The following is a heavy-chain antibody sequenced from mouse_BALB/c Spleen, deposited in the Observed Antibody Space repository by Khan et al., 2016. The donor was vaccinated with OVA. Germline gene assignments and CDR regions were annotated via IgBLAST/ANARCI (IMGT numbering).Heavy chain of an antibody. V-gene: IGHV9-3-1*01. J-gene: IGHJ4*01. CDR3: GRVGFNGSMDS. CDR2: INTYTGKP. Sequence: QIQLVQSGPEVKKPGETVKISCKASGYTFTTFGMNWVRQAPGKGLKWMGWINTYTGKPKYADDFKGRFAFSLETSASTAYLQINNLKNEDTARYSCGRVGFNGSMDSWGQGTLVTVSA. CDR1: GYTFTTFG.